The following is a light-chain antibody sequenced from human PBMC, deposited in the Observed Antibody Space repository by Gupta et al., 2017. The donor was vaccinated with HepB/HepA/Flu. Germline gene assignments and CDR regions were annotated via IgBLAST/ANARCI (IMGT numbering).Light chain of an antibody. J-gene: IGLJ3*02. CDR2: YHSHSNK. V-gene: IGLV5-52*01. Sequence: HPVLLLQFSHSASSRSSVMLTCTLTRGSSFGDFWIRWYQQKPGNPPRYLLYYHSHSNKGQGSGVPSLFSGSNDASANAGILRISGLQPEDEADYYCGTWHSNSKTQVFGGGTKLTVL. CDR1: RGSSFGDFW. CDR3: GTWHSNSKTQV.